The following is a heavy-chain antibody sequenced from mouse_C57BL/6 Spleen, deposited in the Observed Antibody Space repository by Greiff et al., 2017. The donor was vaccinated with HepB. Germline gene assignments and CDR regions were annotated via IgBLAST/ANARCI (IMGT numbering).Heavy chain of an antibody. CDR1: GFSFNTYA. CDR3: VRRSTTAWWYFDV. D-gene: IGHD1-2*01. CDR2: IRSKSNNYAT. V-gene: IGHV10-1*01. J-gene: IGHJ1*03. Sequence: EVQGVESGGGLVQPKGSLKLSCAASGFSFNTYAMNWVRQAPGKGLEWVARIRSKSNNYATYYADSVKDRFTISRDDSESMLYLQMNNLKTEDTAMYYCVRRSTTAWWYFDVWGTGTTVTVSS.